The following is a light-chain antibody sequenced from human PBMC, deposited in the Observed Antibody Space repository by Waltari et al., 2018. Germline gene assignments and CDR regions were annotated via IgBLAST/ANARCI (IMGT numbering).Light chain of an antibody. CDR1: QSVLYSSNNKNY. CDR3: QQYYSTPDT. Sequence: DIVMTQSPDPLAVPLGAGAPTTSTSSQSVLYSSNNKNYLAWYQQKPGQPPKLLIYWASTRESGVPDRFSGSGSGTDFTLTISSLQAEDVAVYYCQQYYSTPDTFGQGTKLEIK. CDR2: WAS. J-gene: IGKJ2*01. V-gene: IGKV4-1*01.